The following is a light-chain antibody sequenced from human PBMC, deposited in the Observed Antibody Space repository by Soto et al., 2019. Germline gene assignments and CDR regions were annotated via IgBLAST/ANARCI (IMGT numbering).Light chain of an antibody. CDR1: QDVSAY. CDR3: QQSYRTPHT. CDR2: AAS. V-gene: IGKV1-39*01. J-gene: IGKJ2*01. Sequence: DIQMTQSPSSLTASVGDRVTITCRASQDVSAYLLWYQQRQGKAPKLLFYAASNLLSGVPSRFSGSGAGTNFTLTISSLQPEDFATYYCQQSYRTPHTFGQGTKLETK.